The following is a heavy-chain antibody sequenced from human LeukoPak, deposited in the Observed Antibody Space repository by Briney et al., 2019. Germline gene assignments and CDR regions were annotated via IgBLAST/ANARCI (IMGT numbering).Heavy chain of an antibody. CDR2: IYPRDSDT. J-gene: IGHJ4*02. CDR1: GYSFTNNY. D-gene: IGHD3-16*02. CDR3: ARLVEEGYRYFDD. V-gene: IGHV5-51*01. Sequence: GESLKISCKGSGYSFTNNYIVWVRQIPGKGLEWLGIIYPRDSDTIHSPSFQGQVTISADKSINTAYLQWSSRNASDTAMYYCARLVEEGYRYFDDWGQGTLVTVSS.